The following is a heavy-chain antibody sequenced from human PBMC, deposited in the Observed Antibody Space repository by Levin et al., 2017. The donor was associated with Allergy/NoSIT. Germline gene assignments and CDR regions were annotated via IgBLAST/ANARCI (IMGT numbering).Heavy chain of an antibody. CDR1: GFTFSKSG. Sequence: PGASVKVSCAASGFTFSKSGIHWVRRAPGKGLEWVSLMSGVNDATFYADSVKGRFTISRDNSRNILYLQMNSLRADDTAVYYCTKGVFDSWGQGTLVTVSA. V-gene: IGHV3-23*01. CDR2: MSGVNDAT. J-gene: IGHJ4*02. CDR3: TKGVFDS.